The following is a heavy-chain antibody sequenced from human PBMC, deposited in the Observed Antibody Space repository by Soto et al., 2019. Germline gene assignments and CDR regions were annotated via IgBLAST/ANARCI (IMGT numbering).Heavy chain of an antibody. D-gene: IGHD2-15*01. CDR2: IYYSGST. J-gene: IGHJ5*02. V-gene: IGHV4-30-4*01. Sequence: PSETLSLTCTVSGGSISSGDYYWSWIRQPPGKGLEWIGYIYYSGSTYYNPSLKSRVTISVDTSKNQFSLKLSSVTAADTAVYYCARERVVVAATPLRLANNWFDPWGQGTLVTVSS. CDR1: GGSISSGDYY. CDR3: ARERVVVAATPLRLANNWFDP.